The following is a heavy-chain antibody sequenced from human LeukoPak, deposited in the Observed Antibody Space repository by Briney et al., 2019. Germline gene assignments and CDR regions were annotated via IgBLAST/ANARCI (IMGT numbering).Heavy chain of an antibody. D-gene: IGHD6-19*01. Sequence: PSETLSLTCTVSGGSISSYYWSWIRQPPGKGLEWIGYIYYSGSTNYNPSLKSRVTISVDTSKNQFSLKLSSVIAADTAVYYCARHIAVAGYYYYGMDVWGQGTTVTVSS. J-gene: IGHJ6*02. CDR3: ARHIAVAGYYYYGMDV. V-gene: IGHV4-59*08. CDR2: IYYSGST. CDR1: GGSISSYY.